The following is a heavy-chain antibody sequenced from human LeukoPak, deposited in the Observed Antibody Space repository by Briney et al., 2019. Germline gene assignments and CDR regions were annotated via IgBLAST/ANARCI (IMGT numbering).Heavy chain of an antibody. Sequence: GGSLRLSCAASGFTFSAYWMHRVRHAPGKGLVWVSRINSDGRTTNYADSVKGRFTTSRDNPKNTLYLQMNSLRAEDTAVYYCARRDWGTLNTFDLWGQETMVTVSS. D-gene: IGHD3-16*01. J-gene: IGHJ3*01. CDR2: INSDGRTT. CDR3: ARRDWGTLNTFDL. V-gene: IGHV3-74*01. CDR1: GFTFSAYW.